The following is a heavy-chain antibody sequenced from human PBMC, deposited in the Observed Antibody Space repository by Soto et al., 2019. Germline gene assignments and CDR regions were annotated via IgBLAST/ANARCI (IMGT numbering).Heavy chain of an antibody. J-gene: IGHJ4*02. Sequence: QVQLVQSGAEVRKPGASVKVSCKASGYIFTSHYIHWVRQALGQGLEWMGIINPTGGGTSYAQKFQGRVTMTRDTSTSTVYMELSSLRSEDTAVYYCARESTLAYWGQGTLVTVSS. CDR3: ARESTLAY. CDR2: INPTGGGT. CDR1: GYIFTSHY. V-gene: IGHV1-46*01.